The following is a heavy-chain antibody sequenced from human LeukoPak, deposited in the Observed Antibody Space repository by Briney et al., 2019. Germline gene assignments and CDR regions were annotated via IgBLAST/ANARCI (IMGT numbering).Heavy chain of an antibody. J-gene: IGHJ6*03. V-gene: IGHV4-59*08. CDR1: GGSIRSYY. CDR2: MYYSGST. D-gene: IGHD6-19*01. Sequence: PSETLSLTCTVSGGSIRSYYWSWIRQPPGKGLEWIGYMYYSGSTNYNPSLESRVTITEDTSKNQFSLKLSSVTAADTAVYYCASGLDYYYYYMDVWGKGTTVTISS. CDR3: ASGLDYYYYYMDV.